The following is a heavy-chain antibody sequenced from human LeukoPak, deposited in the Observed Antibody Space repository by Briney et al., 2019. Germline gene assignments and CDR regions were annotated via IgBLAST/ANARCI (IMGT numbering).Heavy chain of an antibody. CDR1: GFTFSSYA. D-gene: IGHD6-19*01. Sequence: PGGSLRLSCAASGFTFSSYAMCWVRQAPGKGLEWVSAISGSGGSTYYADSVKGRFTISRDNSKNTQYLQMNSLRDEDTAVYYCAKCLYSSGWYYFDYWGQGTLVSVFS. CDR2: ISGSGGST. V-gene: IGHV3-23*01. CDR3: AKCLYSSGWYYFDY. J-gene: IGHJ4*02.